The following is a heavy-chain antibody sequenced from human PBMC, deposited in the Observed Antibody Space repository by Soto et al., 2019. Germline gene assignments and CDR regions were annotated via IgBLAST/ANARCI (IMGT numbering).Heavy chain of an antibody. V-gene: IGHV1-58*01. D-gene: IGHD3-9*01. CDR1: GFTFTSSA. J-gene: IGHJ3*02. CDR3: AVVRYFDWPRGNDAFDI. CDR2: IVVGSGNT. Sequence: ASVKVSCKASGFTFTSSAVQWVRQARGQRLEWIGWIVVGSGNTNYAQKFQERVTITRDMSTSTAYMELSSLRSEDTAVYYCAVVRYFDWPRGNDAFDIWGQGTMVTVSS.